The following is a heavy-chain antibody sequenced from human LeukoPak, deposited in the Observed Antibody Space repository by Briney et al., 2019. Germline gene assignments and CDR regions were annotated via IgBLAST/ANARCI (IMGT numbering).Heavy chain of an antibody. Sequence: SETLSLTCTVSGGSISSSSYYWGWIRLPPGKGLEWIGNIYYSGSTYYNPSLKSRVTISADTSKNQFSLKLSSVTAADSAMYYCARLGSSAPLYYFDYWGQGTLVTVSS. J-gene: IGHJ4*02. CDR3: ARLGSSAPLYYFDY. D-gene: IGHD6-19*01. CDR2: IYYSGST. CDR1: GGSISSSSYY. V-gene: IGHV4-39*01.